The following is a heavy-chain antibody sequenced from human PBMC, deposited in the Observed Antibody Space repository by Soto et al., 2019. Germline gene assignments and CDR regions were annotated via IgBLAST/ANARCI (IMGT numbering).Heavy chain of an antibody. CDR1: GFTFSSYG. V-gene: IGHV3-33*01. Sequence: QVQLVESGGGVVQPGRSLRLSCAASGFTFSSYGMHWVRQAPGKGLEWVAVIWYDGSNKYYADSLKGRFTISRDNSKNPLYLQGNSLRAEDTAVYYCARGLPYYYVMDVWGQGTTVTVSS. CDR3: ARGLPYYYVMDV. J-gene: IGHJ6*02. CDR2: IWYDGSNK.